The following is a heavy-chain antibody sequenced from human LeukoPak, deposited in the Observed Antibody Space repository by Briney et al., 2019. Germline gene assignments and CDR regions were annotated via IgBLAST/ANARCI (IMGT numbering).Heavy chain of an antibody. CDR2: INPNSGGT. D-gene: IGHD3-22*01. J-gene: IGHJ4*02. Sequence: ASVKVSCKASGGTFSSYAISWVRQAPGQGLEWMGWINPNSGGTNYAQKFQGRVTMTRDTSISTAYMELSRLRSDDTAVYYCARVRGSGYDYWGQGTLVTVSS. CDR3: ARVRGSGYDY. CDR1: GGTFSSYA. V-gene: IGHV1-2*02.